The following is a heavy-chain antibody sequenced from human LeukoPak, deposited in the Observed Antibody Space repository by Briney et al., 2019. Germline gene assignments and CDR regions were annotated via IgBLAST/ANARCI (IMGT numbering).Heavy chain of an antibody. V-gene: IGHV3-30*18. CDR3: AKPAYCGGDCYSSPFQH. D-gene: IGHD2-21*02. Sequence: GRSLRLSCAASGFTFSSYGMHWVRQAPGKGLEWVAVISYDGSNKYYADSVKGRFTISRDNSKNTLYLQMNSLRAEDTAVYYCAKPAYCGGDCYSSPFQHWGQGTLVTVSS. CDR2: ISYDGSNK. CDR1: GFTFSSYG. J-gene: IGHJ1*01.